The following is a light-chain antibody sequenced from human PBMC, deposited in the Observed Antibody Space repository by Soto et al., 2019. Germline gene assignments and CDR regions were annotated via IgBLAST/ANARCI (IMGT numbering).Light chain of an antibody. CDR3: QQYSSYWT. V-gene: IGKV1-5*03. CDR2: KAS. CDR1: QSIRSW. J-gene: IGKJ1*01. Sequence: DIQMTQSPSTLSASVGDRVTITCRASQSIRSWLAWYQQKPGKAPKLLIYKASNLESGVPSRFSGSGSGTEFTLTISRLQPDDFATYYCQQYSSYWTFGQGTKVEIK.